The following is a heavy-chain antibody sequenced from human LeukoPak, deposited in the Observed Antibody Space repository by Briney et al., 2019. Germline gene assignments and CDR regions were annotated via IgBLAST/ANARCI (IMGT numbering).Heavy chain of an antibody. CDR1: GFSFNNYS. D-gene: IGHD6-6*01. CDR3: ARADSSIAARLSRSSIFNYYYDMDV. V-gene: IGHV3-48*01. Sequence: GGSLRLSCAASGFSFNNYSMNWVRQAPGKGLEWLSYISSSTSNKYYADSVKGRFTISIDNAKNSLSLQINSLRAEDTAVYYCARADSSIAARLSRSSIFNYYYDMDVWGKGTTVTVSS. CDR2: ISSSTSNK. J-gene: IGHJ6*03.